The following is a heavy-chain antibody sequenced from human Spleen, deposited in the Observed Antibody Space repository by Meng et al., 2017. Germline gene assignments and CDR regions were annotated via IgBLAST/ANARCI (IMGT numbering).Heavy chain of an antibody. CDR3: AKEATVPYFDN. CDR2: ISGNGRDT. D-gene: IGHD4-17*01. J-gene: IGHJ4*02. Sequence: GESLKISCAASGFTFDEYGMSWVRQGPGKGLEWVSAISGNGRDTYYADSVRGRFTISRDNSGSTVYLQMSSLRADDTAVYYCAKEATVPYFDNWGQGSLVTVSS. CDR1: GFTFDEYG. V-gene: IGHV3-23*01.